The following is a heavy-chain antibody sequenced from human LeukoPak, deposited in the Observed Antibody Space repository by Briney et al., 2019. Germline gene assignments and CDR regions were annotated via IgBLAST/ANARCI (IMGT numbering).Heavy chain of an antibody. V-gene: IGHV3-23*01. CDR2: ISPSSGT. D-gene: IGHD3-22*01. Sequence: GGSLRLSCAASGFTFSSYAMRWVRQAPGKGLEWVSAISPSSGTFYADSVKGRFTISRDNTKNTLYLQMNSLRAEDTAVYYCARPQSSSGYYWPFDDWGQGTLVTVSS. CDR1: GFTFSSYA. CDR3: ARPQSSSGYYWPFDD. J-gene: IGHJ4*02.